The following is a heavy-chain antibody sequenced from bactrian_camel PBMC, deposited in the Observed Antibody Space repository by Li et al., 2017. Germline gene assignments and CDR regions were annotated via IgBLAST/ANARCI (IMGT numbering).Heavy chain of an antibody. D-gene: IGHD2*01. CDR3: AAAPTQCYSGDMSTPDALPGVPGEYTY. CDR2: ISTRSTLT. Sequence: HVQLVESGGGSVQAGGSLRLSCAASGYTDGSNLGWFRQAPGKEREGVAIISTRSTLTSYTHSVKGRLTISQDNAKNTLYLQMNSLHPEDMAMYYCAAAPTQCYSGDMSTPDALPGVPGEYTYWGQGTQVTVS. J-gene: IGHJ4*01. CDR1: GYTDGSN. V-gene: IGHV3S55*01.